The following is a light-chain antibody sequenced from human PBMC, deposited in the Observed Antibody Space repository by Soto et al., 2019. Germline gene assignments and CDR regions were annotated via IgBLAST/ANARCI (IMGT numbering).Light chain of an antibody. Sequence: EIVLTQSPGTLSLSPGERATLSCRASQSVSTSQLAWYQQKPGQAPRLLIFGASSRATGIPDRFRGSGSGTDFTLTISRLEPEDFAVYFCQQRGDLYTFGQGTKLQIK. CDR3: QQRGDLYT. V-gene: IGKV3D-20*02. J-gene: IGKJ2*01. CDR2: GAS. CDR1: QSVSTSQ.